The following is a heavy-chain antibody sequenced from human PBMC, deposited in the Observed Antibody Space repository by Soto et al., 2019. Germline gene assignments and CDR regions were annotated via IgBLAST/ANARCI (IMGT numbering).Heavy chain of an antibody. CDR1: GFTFSSYA. J-gene: IGHJ5*02. Sequence: GGSLRLSCAASGFTFSSYAMSWVRQAPGKGLEWVSAISGSGGSTYYADSVKGRFTISRDNSKNTLYLQMNSLRAEDTAVYYCARPITMVRGVSQNWFDPWGQGTLVTVSS. CDR3: ARPITMVRGVSQNWFDP. V-gene: IGHV3-23*01. CDR2: ISGSGGST. D-gene: IGHD3-10*01.